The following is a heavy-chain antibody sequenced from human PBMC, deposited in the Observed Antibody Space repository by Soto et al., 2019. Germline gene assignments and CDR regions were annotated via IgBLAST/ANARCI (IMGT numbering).Heavy chain of an antibody. CDR3: AIEYSSSPPYYPIGY. CDR1: GGPFTGNS. Sequence: QVQLVQSGPVVQNPGSSVRVSCRPLGGPFTGNSITWVRQALGQGLERMGGFTHIFGTATYAQKFQGRVTITADESTSTAYRELSSLRSEDTAVYYCAIEYSSSPPYYPIGYWGQGTLVTVSS. D-gene: IGHD6-6*01. CDR2: FTHIFGTA. V-gene: IGHV1-69*01. J-gene: IGHJ4*02.